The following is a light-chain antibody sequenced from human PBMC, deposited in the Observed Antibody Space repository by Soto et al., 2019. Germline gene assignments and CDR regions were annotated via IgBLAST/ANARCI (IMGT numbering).Light chain of an antibody. CDR1: QSVSSK. CDR2: GAS. V-gene: IGKV3-15*01. CDR3: QQYYTWPVT. J-gene: IGKJ4*01. Sequence: EIVMTQSPATLSVSPGEGATLSCGASQSVSSKLAWYQQKPGQAPRLLIYGASTRATGIPSRFSGSGSGTDFTLTINSLQSEDFAVYYCQQYYTWPVTFGGGTKVDIK.